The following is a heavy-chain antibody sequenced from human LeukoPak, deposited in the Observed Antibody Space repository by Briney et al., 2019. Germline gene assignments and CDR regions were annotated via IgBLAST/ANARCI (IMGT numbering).Heavy chain of an antibody. D-gene: IGHD6-13*01. CDR2: ISYDGSNK. CDR1: GFTFSSYA. V-gene: IGHV3-30-3*01. CDR3: AGDRGSSWQKYFQH. J-gene: IGHJ1*01. Sequence: GRSLRLSCAASGFTFSSYAMHWVRQAPGKGLEWVAVISYDGSNKYYADSVKGRFTISRDNSKNTLYLQMNSLRAEDTAVYYCAGDRGSSWQKYFQHWGQGTLVTVSS.